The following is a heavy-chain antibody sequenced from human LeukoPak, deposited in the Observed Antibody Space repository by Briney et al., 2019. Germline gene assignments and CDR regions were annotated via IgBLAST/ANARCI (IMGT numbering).Heavy chain of an antibody. CDR2: IYTSGST. CDR1: GGSISSGSYY. Sequence: SEILSLTCTVSGGSISSGSYYWSWIQQPAGKGLEWIGRIYTSGSTNYNPSLKSRVTISVDTSKNEFSLNLSSVTAADTAVYYCASGYYYGGDYWGQGTLVTVSS. V-gene: IGHV4-61*02. CDR3: ASGYYYGGDY. D-gene: IGHD3-22*01. J-gene: IGHJ4*02.